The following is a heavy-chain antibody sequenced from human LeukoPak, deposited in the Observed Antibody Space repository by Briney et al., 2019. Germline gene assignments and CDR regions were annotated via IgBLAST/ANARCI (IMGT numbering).Heavy chain of an antibody. Sequence: SETLSLTCAVSGYSISSGYYWGWTRQPPGKGLEWIGSIYHSGSTYYIPSLKSRVTISVDTSKNQFSLKLSSVTAADTAVYYCARERGDSSRFDYWGQGTLVTVSS. J-gene: IGHJ4*02. D-gene: IGHD6-13*01. CDR1: GYSISSGYY. V-gene: IGHV4-38-2*02. CDR3: ARERGDSSRFDY. CDR2: IYHSGST.